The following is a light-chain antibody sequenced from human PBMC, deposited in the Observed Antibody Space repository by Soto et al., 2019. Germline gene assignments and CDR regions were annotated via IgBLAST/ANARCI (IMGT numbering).Light chain of an antibody. J-gene: IGKJ2*01. Sequence: EIVLTQSPGTLSLSPGERATLSCRASQSVSSSYLAWYQQKPGQAPRLLFYGASSRATGIPDRFSGSGSGTDFPLTISRLEPEDFAVYYCQQYGSSPPYTFGQGTKLEIK. CDR3: QQYGSSPPYT. CDR2: GAS. CDR1: QSVSSSY. V-gene: IGKV3-20*01.